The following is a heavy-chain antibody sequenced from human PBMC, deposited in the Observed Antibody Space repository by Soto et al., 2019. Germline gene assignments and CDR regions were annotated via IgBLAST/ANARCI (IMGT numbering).Heavy chain of an antibody. J-gene: IGHJ5*02. V-gene: IGHV3-74*01. CDR1: GFTFSGYW. CDR3: TRSDWFDP. CDR2: IKSDGSST. Sequence: EVQLVESGGGLVQTGGSLRLSCAASGFTFSGYWMHWVRQAPGKGLVWVSRIKSDGSSTYYADSVKGRFTVSRDNAKKTGYLEMNGLRAEDTAVYYCTRSDWFDPWGQGTLVIVSS. D-gene: IGHD2-21*01.